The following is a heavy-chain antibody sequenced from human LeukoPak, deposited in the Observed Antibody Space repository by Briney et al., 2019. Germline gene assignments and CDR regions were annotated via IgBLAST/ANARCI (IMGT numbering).Heavy chain of an antibody. CDR1: GFTFSSYA. J-gene: IGHJ4*02. Sequence: GGSLRLSCAASGFTFSSYAMSWVRQAPGKGLEWVSAISGSGGSTYYADSVKGRFTISRDNSKNTLYLQMNSLRAEDTAVYYCAKGPPGYYYDSSGYPDYWGQGTLVTVS. V-gene: IGHV3-23*01. D-gene: IGHD3-22*01. CDR3: AKGPPGYYYDSSGYPDY. CDR2: ISGSGGST.